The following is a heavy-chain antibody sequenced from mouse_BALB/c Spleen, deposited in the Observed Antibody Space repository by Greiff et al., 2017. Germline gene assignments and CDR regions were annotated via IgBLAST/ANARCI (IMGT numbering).Heavy chain of an antibody. CDR3: ARDYYGSSYDYYAMDY. V-gene: IGHV2-9*02. J-gene: IGHJ4*01. Sequence: LVAPSQSLSITCTVSGFSLTSYGVHWVRQPPGKGLEWLGVIWAGGSTNYNSALMSRLSISKDNSKSQVFLKMNSLQTDDTAMYYCARDYYGSSYDYYAMDYWGQGTSVTVSS. CDR1: GFSLTSYG. D-gene: IGHD1-1*01. CDR2: IWAGGST.